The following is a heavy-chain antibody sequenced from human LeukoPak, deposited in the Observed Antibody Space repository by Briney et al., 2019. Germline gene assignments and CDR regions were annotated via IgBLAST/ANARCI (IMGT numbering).Heavy chain of an antibody. CDR1: GGTFSSYA. CDR2: IIPIFGTA. J-gene: IGHJ3*02. D-gene: IGHD6-13*01. Sequence: SVKVSCKASGGTFSSYAISWVRQAPGQGLEWMGGIIPIFGTANYAQKFQGRVTITANESTSTAYMELSSLRSEDTAVYYCARALGDSSSWYAFDIWAQGTMVIVSS. V-gene: IGHV1-69*01. CDR3: ARALGDSSSWYAFDI.